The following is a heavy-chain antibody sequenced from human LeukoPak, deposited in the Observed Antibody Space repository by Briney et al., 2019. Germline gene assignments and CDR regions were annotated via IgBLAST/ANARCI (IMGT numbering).Heavy chain of an antibody. J-gene: IGHJ6*01. D-gene: IGHD2-15*01. Sequence: GGSLRLSCAACGFTFSSYTMIWVREAPGKGVVWVSYISHSSSYIYYADSVKGRFTISRDNAENSLYLQMNSLRAEDTVVYYCAGGSEGYCSGGGCYYGLDVWGQGTTVTVSS. CDR2: ISHSSSYI. CDR1: GFTFSSYT. CDR3: AGGSEGYCSGGGCYYGLDV. V-gene: IGHV3-21*01.